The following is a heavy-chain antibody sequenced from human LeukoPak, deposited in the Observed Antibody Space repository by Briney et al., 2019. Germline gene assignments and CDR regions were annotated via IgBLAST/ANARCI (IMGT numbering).Heavy chain of an antibody. Sequence: GGSLRLSCAASGFTFSSYVMHWVRQAPGKGLEWVAIISYDGSNEYYADSVKGRFTISRDNSKNTLYLQMNSLRAEDTAVYYCAKDQVSWCSSTSCYAAWGQGTLVTVSS. D-gene: IGHD2-2*01. J-gene: IGHJ5*02. CDR2: ISYDGSNE. CDR1: GFTFSSYV. V-gene: IGHV3-30*04. CDR3: AKDQVSWCSSTSCYAA.